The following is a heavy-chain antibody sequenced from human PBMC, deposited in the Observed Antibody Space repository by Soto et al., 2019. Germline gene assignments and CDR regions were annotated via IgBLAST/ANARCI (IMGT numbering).Heavy chain of an antibody. CDR2: IIPIFGTA. Sequence: SVKVSCKAPGGTFSSYAISWVRQAPGQGLEWMGGIIPIFGTANYAQKFQGRVTITADESTSTAYMELSSLRSEDTAVYYCARDHPYSSASFDYWGQGTLVTVSS. J-gene: IGHJ4*02. CDR3: ARDHPYSSASFDY. CDR1: GGTFSSYA. V-gene: IGHV1-69*13. D-gene: IGHD6-19*01.